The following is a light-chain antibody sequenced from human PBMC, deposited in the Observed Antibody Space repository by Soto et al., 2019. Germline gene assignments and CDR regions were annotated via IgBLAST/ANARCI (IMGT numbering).Light chain of an antibody. V-gene: IGKV3-11*01. CDR2: DAF. Sequence: EVVLTQSPATLSRSPGESATLSCRASRSIGTSLAWYQHRPGQPPRLLLYDAFNRATGIPARFSGGGSGTDFTLTITSLEPEDFAVYYCQQRASWPPFTFGGGTMVDIK. J-gene: IGKJ4*01. CDR3: QQRASWPPFT. CDR1: RSIGTS.